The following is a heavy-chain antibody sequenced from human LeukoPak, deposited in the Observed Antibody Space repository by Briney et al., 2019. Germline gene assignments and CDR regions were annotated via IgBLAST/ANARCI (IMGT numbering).Heavy chain of an antibody. J-gene: IGHJ4*02. D-gene: IGHD5-18*01. V-gene: IGHV3-21*01. CDR1: GFTFSSYS. CDR3: ARDKFFPGGYSHGFDY. CDR2: ISSSSSYI. Sequence: PGGSLRLSCAASGFTFSSYSMNWVRQAPGKGLEWVSSISSSSSYIYYADSVKGRFTISRDNAKNSLYLQMNSLRAEDTAVYYCARDKFFPGGYSHGFDYWGQGTLVTVSS.